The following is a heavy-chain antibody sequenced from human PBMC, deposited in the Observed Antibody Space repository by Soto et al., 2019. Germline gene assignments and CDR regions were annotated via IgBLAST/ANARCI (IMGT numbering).Heavy chain of an antibody. CDR1: GFTFDTYG. Sequence: SCVASGFTFDTYGIHWVRQAPGKGLQWVALISYEGSNTYYADSVRGRFTISRDNSKNALYLQMNTLRPEDTGVYYCARVTPGNNLYYFSGLDFWGQGTSVTVSS. CDR3: ARVTPGNNLYYFSGLDF. CDR2: ISYEGSNT. J-gene: IGHJ6*02. V-gene: IGHV3-30-3*01. D-gene: IGHD1-1*01.